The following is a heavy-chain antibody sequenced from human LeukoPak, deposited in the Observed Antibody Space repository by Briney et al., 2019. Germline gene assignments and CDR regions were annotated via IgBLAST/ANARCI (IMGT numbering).Heavy chain of an antibody. V-gene: IGHV4-34*01. D-gene: IGHD4-23*01. J-gene: IGHJ1*01. CDR1: GGSFSGYY. CDR3: AREDYGGNSEYFQH. Sequence: SGSLSLTCAVYGGSFSGYYWSWIRPPPGKGLDWIGEINHSGSTNYNPSLKSRVTISVDTSKNQFSLKLSSVTAADTAVYYCAREDYGGNSEYFQHWGQGTLVTVSS. CDR2: INHSGST.